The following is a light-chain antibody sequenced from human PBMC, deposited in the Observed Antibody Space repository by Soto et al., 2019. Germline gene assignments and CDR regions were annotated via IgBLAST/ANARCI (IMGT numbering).Light chain of an antibody. CDR3: QQYSSSPIT. Sequence: EIVLTQSPATLSLSPGEIATLSFSASQSVSSYLAWYQQKPGQAPRLLIYDASNRATGIPARFSGSGSGTDFTLTISSLEPEDFAVYYCQQYSSSPITFGQGTRLEIK. CDR2: DAS. J-gene: IGKJ5*01. CDR1: QSVSSY. V-gene: IGKV3-11*01.